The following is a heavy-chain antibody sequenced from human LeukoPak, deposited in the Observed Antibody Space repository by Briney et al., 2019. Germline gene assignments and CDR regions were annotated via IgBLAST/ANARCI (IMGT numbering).Heavy chain of an antibody. CDR2: INSDGINT. CDR1: GFTFSNYW. CDR3: ARDLGQYYDTSDNWFDP. V-gene: IGHV3-74*01. J-gene: IGHJ5*02. D-gene: IGHD3-22*01. Sequence: GGSLRLSCAASGFTFSNYWMHWVRQAPGKGLVWVSRINSDGINTTYADSVKGRFTISRDNAKNTLNLQMNSLRAEDTAVYYCARDLGQYYDTSDNWFDPWGQGTLVTVSS.